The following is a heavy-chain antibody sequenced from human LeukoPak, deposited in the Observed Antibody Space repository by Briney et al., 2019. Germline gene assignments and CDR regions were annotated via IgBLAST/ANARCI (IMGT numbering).Heavy chain of an antibody. D-gene: IGHD2-15*01. J-gene: IGHJ4*02. CDR3: AREDRYCSGGSRPEYYFDY. CDR2: INPNSGGT. CDR1: GYTFTGYY. V-gene: IGHV1-2*02. Sequence: ASVKVSCKASGYTFTGYYMHWVRQAPGQGLEWMGWINPNSGGTNYAQKFQGRVTMTRDTSISTAYMELSRLRSDDTAVYYCAREDRYCSGGSRPEYYFDYWGQGTLVTVSS.